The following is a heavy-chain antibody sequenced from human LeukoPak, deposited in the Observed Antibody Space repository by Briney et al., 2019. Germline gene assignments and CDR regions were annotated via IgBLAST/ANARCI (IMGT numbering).Heavy chain of an antibody. V-gene: IGHV1-18*01. CDR3: ARDFRGYSYGYVVTGWPQYYYYGMAV. CDR1: GYTFTSYG. Sequence: ASVKVSCKASGYTFTSYGISWVRQAPGQGLEWMGWISAYNGNTNYAQKLQGRVTMTTDTSTSTAYMELRSLRSADSAVYYCARDFRGYSYGYVVTGWPQYYYYGMAVWGQGTTVTVSS. J-gene: IGHJ6*02. CDR2: ISAYNGNT. D-gene: IGHD5-18*01.